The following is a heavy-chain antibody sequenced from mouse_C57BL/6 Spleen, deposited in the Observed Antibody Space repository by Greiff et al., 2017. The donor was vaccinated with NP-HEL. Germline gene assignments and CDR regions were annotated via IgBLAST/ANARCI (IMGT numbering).Heavy chain of an antibody. CDR3: ASLGGYDGHYFDY. D-gene: IGHD2-3*01. CDR2: IRNKSNGYTT. V-gene: IGHV7-3*01. Sequence: EVKVIESGGGLVQPGGSLSLSCAASGFTFTDYYMSWVRQPPGKALEWLGFIRNKSNGYTTEYSASVKGRFTISRDNSQSILYLQMNALRAEDSATYYCASLGGYDGHYFDYWGQGTTLTVSS. CDR1: GFTFTDYY. J-gene: IGHJ2*01.